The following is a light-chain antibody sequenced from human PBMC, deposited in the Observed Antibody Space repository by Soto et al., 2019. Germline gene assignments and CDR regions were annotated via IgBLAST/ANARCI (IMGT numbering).Light chain of an antibody. CDR2: SNN. CDR1: SSNIGSNT. V-gene: IGLV1-44*01. CDR3: AAWDDSLNGLV. Sequence: QSVLTQPPSASGTPGQRVTISCSGSSSNIGSNTVNWYQQLPGTAPKLLIYSNNQRPSGVPDRFSCSKSGTSASLAISGLQSDDEADYYCAAWDDSLNGLVFGGGTKLTVL. J-gene: IGLJ2*01.